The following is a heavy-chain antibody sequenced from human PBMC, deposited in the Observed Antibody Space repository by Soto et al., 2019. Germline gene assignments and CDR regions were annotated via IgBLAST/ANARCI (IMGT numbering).Heavy chain of an antibody. CDR2: SHPTTNRA. Sequence: QVQLVQSGAEVKKPGASVKVFCKASGYTFSTFHMHWVRQAPGQGLEWLGVSHPTTNRATYSQSFQGRVTITRDTSTSTVYMDLNSLRSEDTAVYYCAREALHFYNGMDVWGQGTPVTVSS. V-gene: IGHV1-46*01. J-gene: IGHJ6*02. CDR3: AREALHFYNGMDV. CDR1: GYTFSTFH.